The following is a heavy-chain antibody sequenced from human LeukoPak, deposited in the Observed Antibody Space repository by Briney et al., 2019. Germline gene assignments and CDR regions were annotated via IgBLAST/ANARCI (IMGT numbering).Heavy chain of an antibody. J-gene: IGHJ5*02. CDR1: GYSISSGYY. CDR3: ARSNYDFWSGYLNWFDP. CDR2: IYHSGST. D-gene: IGHD3-3*01. V-gene: IGHV4-38-2*01. Sequence: PSETLFLTCAVSGYSISSGYYWGWSRQPPGQGLEWIGSIYHSGSTYYNPSLKRRVTISINTSKNQFSLKLSSVTAADTAVHYCARSNYDFWSGYLNWFDPWGQGILVTVSS.